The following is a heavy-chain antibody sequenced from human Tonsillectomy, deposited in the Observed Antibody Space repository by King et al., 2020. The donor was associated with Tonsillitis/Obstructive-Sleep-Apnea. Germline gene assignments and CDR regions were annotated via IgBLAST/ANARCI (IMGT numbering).Heavy chain of an antibody. Sequence: VQLVQSGAEVKKPGASVKVSCKASGYTFTSYYMHWVRQAPGQGLEWMGIINPSGGSTSYAQKFQGRVTMTRDTSTSTVYMELSSLRSEDTAVYYCARVANYDFLSGYYKRTGAFDIWGQGTMVTVSS. J-gene: IGHJ3*02. CDR1: GYTFTSYY. CDR2: INPSGGST. CDR3: ARVANYDFLSGYYKRTGAFDI. V-gene: IGHV1-46*01. D-gene: IGHD3-3*01.